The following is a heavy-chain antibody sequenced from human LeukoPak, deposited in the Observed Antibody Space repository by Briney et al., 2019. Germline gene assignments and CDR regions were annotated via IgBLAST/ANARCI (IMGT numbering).Heavy chain of an antibody. V-gene: IGHV4-39*01. D-gene: IGHD4-17*01. J-gene: IGHJ4*02. CDR2: IYYSGST. Sequence: SETLSLTCTVSGGSISSSSYYWGWIRQPPGKGLEWIGSIYYSGSTYYNPSLKSRVTIPVDTSKNQFSLKLSSVTAADTAVYYCARRQMTTVVGAFDYWGQGTLVTVSS. CDR3: ARRQMTTVVGAFDY. CDR1: GGSISSSSYY.